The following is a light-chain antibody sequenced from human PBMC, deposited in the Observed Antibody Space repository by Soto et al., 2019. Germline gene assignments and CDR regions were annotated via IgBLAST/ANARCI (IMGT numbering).Light chain of an antibody. J-gene: IGKJ2*01. CDR1: QSLRSNS. CDR2: GTS. CDR3: QQYGTSPRT. Sequence: EIVLAQSPGTLSLSPGERVTLSCRASQSLRSNSLARFQHRPGQAPRLLIYGTSNRATGIPDRFSGSGSGADFTLTISRLEPEDFAVYYCQQYGTSPRTFGQGTKLEIK. V-gene: IGKV3-20*01.